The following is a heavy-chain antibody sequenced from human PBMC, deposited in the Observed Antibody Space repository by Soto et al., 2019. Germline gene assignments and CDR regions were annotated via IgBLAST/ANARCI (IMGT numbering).Heavy chain of an antibody. D-gene: IGHD3-9*01. J-gene: IGHJ6*03. CDR1: GGSISSYY. CDR2: IYYSGST. CDR3: ARVYFDWLLQPPYYYYYMDV. Sequence: SETLSLTCTVSGGSISSYYWSWIRQPPGKGLEWIGYIYYSGSTNYNPSLKSRVTISVDTSKNQFSLKLSSVTAADTAVYYCARVYFDWLLQPPYYYYYMDVWGKGTTVTVSS. V-gene: IGHV4-59*01.